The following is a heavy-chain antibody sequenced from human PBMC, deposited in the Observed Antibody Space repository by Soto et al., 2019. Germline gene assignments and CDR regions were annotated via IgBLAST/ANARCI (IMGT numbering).Heavy chain of an antibody. V-gene: IGHV3-30*18. CDR3: VKDGSSGWPYFYDMDV. CDR1: GFTFSSYG. D-gene: IGHD6-19*01. CDR2: ISYDGRNK. Sequence: QVQLVESGGGVVQPGRSLRLSCAASGFTFSSYGMHWVRQAPGKGLEWVAVISYDGRNKYYADAVKGRFTISRDNSKNTLYLQMSSLRAEDTAVYYCVKDGSSGWPYFYDMDVWGKGTTVTVSS. J-gene: IGHJ6*04.